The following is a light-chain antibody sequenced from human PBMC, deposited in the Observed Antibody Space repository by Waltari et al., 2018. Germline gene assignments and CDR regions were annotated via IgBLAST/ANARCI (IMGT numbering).Light chain of an antibody. CDR3: HSRDSSGNVL. CDR2: GKN. CDR1: TLRTYS. Sequence: SSELTQDPAVSVALGQTVRITCPGATLRTYSVSWFHQKPGQAPALVIYGKNNRPSGIPDRFSASSSGSTASVTIIGAQAEDEADYYCHSRDSSGNVLIGGGTKLTVV. V-gene: IGLV3-19*01. J-gene: IGLJ2*01.